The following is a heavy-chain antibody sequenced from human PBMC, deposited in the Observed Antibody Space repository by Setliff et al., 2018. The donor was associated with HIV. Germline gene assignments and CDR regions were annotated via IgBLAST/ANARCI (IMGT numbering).Heavy chain of an antibody. Sequence: LSLSCAASGFTFSSYTMNWVRQAPGKGLDWVSYISSSGSTIYYAVSVKGRFTISRDNAKNSLYLQMNSLRAEDTAVYYCARDLGILDAFDILGQGTMVTVSS. D-gene: IGHD7-27*01. CDR1: GFTFSSYT. J-gene: IGHJ3*02. CDR2: ISSSGSTI. CDR3: ARDLGILDAFDI. V-gene: IGHV3-48*04.